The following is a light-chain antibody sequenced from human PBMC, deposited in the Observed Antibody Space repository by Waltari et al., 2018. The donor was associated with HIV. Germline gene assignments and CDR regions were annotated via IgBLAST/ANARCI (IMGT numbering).Light chain of an antibody. J-gene: IGLJ3*02. CDR1: SSNIGSNY. CDR3: SSYRSSITLL. CDR2: RNN. V-gene: IGLV1-47*01. Sequence: QSVLTQPPSASGTPGQRVTISCSGSSSNIGSNYVYWYQQLPGTAPKLLIYRNNQRPSGVPDRFSGSKSGNTASLTISGLQAEDEADYYCSSYRSSITLLFGGGTKLTVL.